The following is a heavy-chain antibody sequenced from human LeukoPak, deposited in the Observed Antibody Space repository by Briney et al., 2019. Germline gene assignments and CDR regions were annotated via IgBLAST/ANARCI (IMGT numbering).Heavy chain of an antibody. CDR2: TVSEIDGGTT. V-gene: IGHV3-15*04. J-gene: IGHJ6*02. CDR3: TTDEDWNYARKDV. CDR1: GFTFNYAW. Sequence: GGSLRPSCAASGFTFNYAWMSWVRQVPGKGLEWVGQTVSEIDGGTTDHAAPVKGRFTISRDDSKSTLYLQMNSLKIEDTAVYYCTTDEDWNYARKDVWGQGATVIVSS. D-gene: IGHD1-7*01.